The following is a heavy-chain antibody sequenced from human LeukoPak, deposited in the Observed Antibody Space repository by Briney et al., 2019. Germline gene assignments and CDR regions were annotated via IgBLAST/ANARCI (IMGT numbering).Heavy chain of an antibody. V-gene: IGHV4-31*03. Sequence: SETLSLTCTVSGGSISSGGYYWSWIRQHPGKGLEWIGYIYYSGSTYYNPSLKSRVTISVDTSKNQFSLKLSSVTAADTAVYYCARDQYYYDSSGYLYNWFDPWGQGTLVTVSS. D-gene: IGHD3-22*01. J-gene: IGHJ5*02. CDR3: ARDQYYYDSSGYLYNWFDP. CDR2: IYYSGST. CDR1: GGSISSGGYY.